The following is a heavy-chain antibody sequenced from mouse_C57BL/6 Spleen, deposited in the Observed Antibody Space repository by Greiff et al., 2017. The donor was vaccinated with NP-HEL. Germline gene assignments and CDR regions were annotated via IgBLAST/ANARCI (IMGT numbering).Heavy chain of an antibody. Sequence: QVQLQQPGAELVRPGSSVKLSCKASGYTFTSYWMHWVKQRPIQGLEWIGNIDPSDSETHYNQKFKDKATLTVDKSSSTAYMQLRSLTSEDSAVYYCARKDYYGSSFDYWGQGTTLTVSS. D-gene: IGHD1-1*01. CDR3: ARKDYYGSSFDY. CDR2: IDPSDSET. J-gene: IGHJ2*01. CDR1: GYTFTSYW. V-gene: IGHV1-52*01.